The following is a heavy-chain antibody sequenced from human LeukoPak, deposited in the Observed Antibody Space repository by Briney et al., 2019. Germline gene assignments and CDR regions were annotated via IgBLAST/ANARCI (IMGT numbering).Heavy chain of an antibody. CDR3: AREDAAAAGKGGWFDP. V-gene: IGHV4-39*07. D-gene: IGHD6-13*01. J-gene: IGHJ5*02. CDR1: GGSISSSSYY. CDR2: IYYSGST. Sequence: SETLSLTCTVSGGSISSSSYYWGWIRQPPGKGLEWIGSIYYSGSTYYNPSLKSRVTISVDTSKNQFSLKLSSVTAADTAVYYCAREDAAAAGKGGWFDPWGQGTLVTVSS.